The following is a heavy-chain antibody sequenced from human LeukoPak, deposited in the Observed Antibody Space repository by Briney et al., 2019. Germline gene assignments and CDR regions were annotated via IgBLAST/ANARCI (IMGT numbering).Heavy chain of an antibody. CDR1: GGSFSGYY. J-gene: IGHJ4*02. CDR2: INHSGST. CDR3: ARGNDFWSGYYTE. V-gene: IGHV4-34*01. Sequence: TSETLSLTCAVYGGSFSGYYWSWIRQPPGKGLEWIGEINHSGSTNYNPSLKSRVTISVDTSKNQFSLKLSSVTAAGTAVYYCARGNDFWSGYYTEWGQGTLVTVSS. D-gene: IGHD3-3*01.